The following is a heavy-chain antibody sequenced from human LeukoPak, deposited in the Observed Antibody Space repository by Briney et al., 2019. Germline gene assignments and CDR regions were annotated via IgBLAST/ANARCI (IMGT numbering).Heavy chain of an antibody. Sequence: SGTLSLTCAVSDDSITSDKWWTWVRQPPGKGLEWIGEIHHSKSSNYYPSLKSRVTISVDKSKNQFSLELNSVTAADTAVYYCARGSKAAPGTFDYWGQGTLVTVSS. V-gene: IGHV4-4*02. D-gene: IGHD6-13*01. CDR3: ARGSKAAPGTFDY. CDR1: DDSITSDKW. CDR2: IHHSKSS. J-gene: IGHJ4*02.